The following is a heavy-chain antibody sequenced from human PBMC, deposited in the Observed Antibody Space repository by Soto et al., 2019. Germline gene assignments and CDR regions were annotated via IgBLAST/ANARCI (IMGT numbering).Heavy chain of an antibody. V-gene: IGHV3-23*01. Sequence: GGSLRLSCAASGFTFSNYAMGWVRQAPGKGLEWFSAITDSGGDTYYADSVKGRFTISRDNSNSALFLQMNSLEAEDSALYYCAKGSSSSRPYFFDYWAQGTLVTVSS. CDR2: ITDSGGDT. J-gene: IGHJ4*02. D-gene: IGHD2-2*01. CDR3: AKGSSSSRPYFFDY. CDR1: GFTFSNYA.